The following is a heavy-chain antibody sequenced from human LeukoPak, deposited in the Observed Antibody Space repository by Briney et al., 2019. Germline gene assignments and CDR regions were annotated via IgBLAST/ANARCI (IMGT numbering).Heavy chain of an antibody. CDR3: ARGGMITFGGVITRPRFDP. J-gene: IGHJ5*02. Sequence: PSETLSLTCAVSGGSISSSNWWSWVRQPPGKGLEWIGEINHSGSTNYNPSLKSRVTISVDTSKNQFSLKLSSVTAADTAVYYCARGGMITFGGVITRPRFDPWGQGTLVTVSS. D-gene: IGHD3-16*01. CDR2: INHSGST. CDR1: GGSISSSNW. V-gene: IGHV4-4*02.